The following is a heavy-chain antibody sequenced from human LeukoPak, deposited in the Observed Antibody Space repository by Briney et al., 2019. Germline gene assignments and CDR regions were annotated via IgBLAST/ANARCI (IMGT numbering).Heavy chain of an antibody. V-gene: IGHV4-59*08. Sequence: PSETLSLTCTVSGGSISSYYWSWVRQPPGKGREWIGYIYYNGGSANYNPSLRSPVTLSVDTSKNEISLQLSSVTAADTAVYYCARQPVGGYYFDFWGQGTLVTVSS. CDR2: IYYNGGSA. CDR3: ARQPVGGYYFDF. CDR1: GGSISSYY. D-gene: IGHD6-19*01. J-gene: IGHJ4*02.